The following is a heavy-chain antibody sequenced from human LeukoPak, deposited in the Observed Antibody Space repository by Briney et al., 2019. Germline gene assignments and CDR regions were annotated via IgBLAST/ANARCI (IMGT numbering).Heavy chain of an antibody. CDR2: IKQDGSEK. J-gene: IGHJ4*02. V-gene: IGHV3-7*03. Sequence: GGSLRLSCAASGFTFRTYNMNWVRQAPGKGLEGVANIKQDGSEKYYVDSVKGRFIISRDNSKNTLYLQMNSLRAEDTAVYYCAKEGPQYYDFWSGYSDYWGQGTLVTVSS. CDR3: AKEGPQYYDFWSGYSDY. CDR1: GFTFRTYN. D-gene: IGHD3-3*01.